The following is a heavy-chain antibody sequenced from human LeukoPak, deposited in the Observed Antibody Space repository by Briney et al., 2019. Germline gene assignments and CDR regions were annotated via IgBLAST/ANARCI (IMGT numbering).Heavy chain of an antibody. D-gene: IGHD3-3*01. CDR3: ARERRRWIFGVVTSRWFDP. CDR1: GGSISSGGYS. CDR2: IYHSGST. V-gene: IGHV4-30-2*01. Sequence: PSETLSLTCAVSGGSISSGGYSWSWIRQPPGKGLEWIGYIYHSGSTYYNPSLKSRVTISVDTSKNQFSLKLSSVTAADTAVYYCARERRRWIFGVVTSRWFDPWGQGTLVTVSS. J-gene: IGHJ5*02.